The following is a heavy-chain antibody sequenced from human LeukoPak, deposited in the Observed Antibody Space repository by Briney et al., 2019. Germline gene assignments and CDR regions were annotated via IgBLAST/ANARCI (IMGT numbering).Heavy chain of an antibody. CDR3: AKDAKRGSYFFGHFDY. J-gene: IGHJ4*02. CDR2: ISWNSGSI. D-gene: IGHD1-26*01. CDR1: GFTFDDYA. Sequence: PGRSLRLSCAASGFTFDDYAMHWVRQAPGKGREWVSGISWNSGSIGYADSVKGRFTISRDNAKNSLYLQMNSLRAEDTALYYCAKDAKRGSYFFGHFDYWGQGTLVTVSS. V-gene: IGHV3-9*01.